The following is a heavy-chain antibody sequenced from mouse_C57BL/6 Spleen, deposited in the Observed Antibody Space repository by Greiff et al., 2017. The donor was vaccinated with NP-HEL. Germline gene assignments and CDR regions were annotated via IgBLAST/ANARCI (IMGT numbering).Heavy chain of an antibody. CDR3: ARPDSNYSWFAY. CDR2: IHPNSGST. V-gene: IGHV1-64*01. J-gene: IGHJ3*01. CDR1: GYTFTSYW. D-gene: IGHD2-5*01. Sequence: QVQLKQPGAELVKPGASVKLSCKASGYTFTSYWMHWVKQRPGQGLEWIGMIHPNSGSTNYNEKFKSKATLTVDKSSSTAYMQLSSLTSEDSAVYYCARPDSNYSWFAYWGQGTLVTVSA.